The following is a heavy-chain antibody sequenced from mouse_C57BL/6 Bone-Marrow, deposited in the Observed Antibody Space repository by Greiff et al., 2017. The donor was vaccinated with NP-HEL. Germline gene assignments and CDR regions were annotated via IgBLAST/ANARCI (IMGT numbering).Heavy chain of an antibody. J-gene: IGHJ1*03. CDR2: IDPENGDT. Sequence: EVQGVESGAELVRPGASVKLSCTASGFNIKDDYMHWVKQRPEQGLEWIGWIDPENGDTEYASKFQGKATITADTSSNTAYLQLSSLTSEDTAVYYCTGVYWYFDVWGTGTTVTVSS. CDR3: TGVYWYFDV. V-gene: IGHV14-4*01. CDR1: GFNIKDDY.